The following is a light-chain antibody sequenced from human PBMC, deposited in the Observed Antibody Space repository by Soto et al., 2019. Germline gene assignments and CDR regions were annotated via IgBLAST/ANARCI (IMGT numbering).Light chain of an antibody. CDR3: QQANSFPYT. Sequence: QMTQPPSSLLHLVEDRFPIICRASQGISSWLAGYQQKPGKALKLLIFAASSLQSGVPSRFSGSGSGTDFTLTISSLQPEDFATYYCQQANSFPYTFGQGTKLEIK. CDR1: QGISSW. V-gene: IGKV1-12*01. CDR2: AAS. J-gene: IGKJ2*01.